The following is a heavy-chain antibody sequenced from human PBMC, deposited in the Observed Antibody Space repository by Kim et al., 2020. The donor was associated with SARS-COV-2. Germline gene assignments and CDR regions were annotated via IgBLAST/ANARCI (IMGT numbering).Heavy chain of an antibody. V-gene: IGHV3-48*02. Sequence: GGSLRLSCAASGFTFSSYSMNWVRQAPGKGLEWVSYISSSSSTIYYADSVKGRFTISRDNAKNSLYLQMNSLRDEDTAVYYCARDPIPYSSSHHFDYWGQGTLVTVSS. CDR2: ISSSSSTI. CDR3: ARDPIPYSSSHHFDY. J-gene: IGHJ4*02. D-gene: IGHD6-13*01. CDR1: GFTFSSYS.